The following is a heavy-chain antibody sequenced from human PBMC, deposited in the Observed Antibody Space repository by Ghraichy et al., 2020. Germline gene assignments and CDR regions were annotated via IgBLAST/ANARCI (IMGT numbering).Heavy chain of an antibody. CDR2: ISGSGGST. CDR1: GFTFSSYA. J-gene: IGHJ4*02. CDR3: AKGVMITFGGVIGTDY. D-gene: IGHD3-16*02. Sequence: GGSLRLSCAASGFTFSSYAMSWVRQAPGKGLEWVSAISGSGGSTYYADSVKGRFTISRDNSKNTLYLQMNSLRAEDTAVYYCAKGVMITFGGVIGTDYWGQGTLVTVSS. V-gene: IGHV3-23*01.